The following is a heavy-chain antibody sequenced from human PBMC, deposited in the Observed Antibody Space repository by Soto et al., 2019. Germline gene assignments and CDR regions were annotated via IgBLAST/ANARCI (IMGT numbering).Heavy chain of an antibody. V-gene: IGHV4-34*01. CDR3: ARFRGGKEMATMRLFDY. CDR2: INHSGST. CDR1: GGYFSGYY. Sequence: SETLSLTCAVYGGYFSGYYWSWIRQPPGKGLEWIGEINHSGSTNYNPSLKSRVTISVDTSKNQFSLKLSSVTAADTAVYYCARFRGGKEMATMRLFDYWGQGTLVTVSS. J-gene: IGHJ4*02. D-gene: IGHD5-12*01.